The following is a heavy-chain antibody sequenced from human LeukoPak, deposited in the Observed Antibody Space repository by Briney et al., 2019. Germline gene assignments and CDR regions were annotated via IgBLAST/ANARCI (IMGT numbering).Heavy chain of an antibody. Sequence: GGSLRLSCAASGFTFSSYVMHWVRQAPGKGLEYVSTITSNGGRAFYATSVKGRFTISRDNSKNTLYLQMGSLRAENMAVYYCARGGVYYDSSGYYAFDIWGQGTMFTVFS. CDR2: ITSNGGRA. D-gene: IGHD3-22*01. V-gene: IGHV3-64*01. CDR1: GFTFSSYV. J-gene: IGHJ3*02. CDR3: ARGGVYYDSSGYYAFDI.